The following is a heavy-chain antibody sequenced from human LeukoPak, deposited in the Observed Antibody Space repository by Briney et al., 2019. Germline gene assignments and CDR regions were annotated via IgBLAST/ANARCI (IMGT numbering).Heavy chain of an antibody. J-gene: IGHJ4*02. Sequence: PGGSLRLSCAASGFTFSSYWMSWVRQAPGKGLEWVANIKQDGSEKYYVDSVKGRFTISRDNAKNSLYLQMNSLRAEDTAVYYCARLGGSALLKSRTFDYWGQGTLVTVSS. V-gene: IGHV3-7*01. CDR2: IKQDGSEK. CDR3: ARLGGSALLKSRTFDY. CDR1: GFTFSSYW. D-gene: IGHD2-21*02.